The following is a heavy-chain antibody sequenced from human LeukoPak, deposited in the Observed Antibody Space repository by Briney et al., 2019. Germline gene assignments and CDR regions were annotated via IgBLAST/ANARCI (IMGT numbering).Heavy chain of an antibody. CDR2: IYSSGST. CDR3: ARGFRVIVVVPVEYFQH. CDR1: GGSIENHH. Sequence: KASETLSLTCTVSGGSIENHHWTWVRQPPGKGLEWIGYIYSSGSTNYNPSLKSRVTISLDTSRNQFSLKLTSVSAADTAVYYCARGFRVIVVVPVEYFQHWGQGTLVTVSS. J-gene: IGHJ1*01. D-gene: IGHD3-22*01. V-gene: IGHV4-59*11.